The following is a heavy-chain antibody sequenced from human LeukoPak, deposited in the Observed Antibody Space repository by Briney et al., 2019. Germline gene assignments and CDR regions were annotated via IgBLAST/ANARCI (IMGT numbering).Heavy chain of an antibody. CDR1: GFTFSSYA. Sequence: PGGSLRLSCAASGFTFSSYAMSWVRQAPGKGLEWVSAISGSGGSTYYADSVKGRLTISRDNSKNTLYLQMNSLRAEDTAVYYCAKVSGYSSRIPGGWFDPWGQGTLVTVSS. J-gene: IGHJ5*02. V-gene: IGHV3-23*01. CDR3: AKVSGYSSRIPGGWFDP. D-gene: IGHD6-13*01. CDR2: ISGSGGST.